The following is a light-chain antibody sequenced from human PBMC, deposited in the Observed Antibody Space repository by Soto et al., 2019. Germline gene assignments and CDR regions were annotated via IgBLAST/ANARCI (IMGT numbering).Light chain of an antibody. CDR3: QQRSNWPPTWT. J-gene: IGKJ1*01. CDR1: QSVSSY. CDR2: DAS. Sequence: EIVLTQSPGTLSLSPGERATLSCRASQSVSSYLAWYQQKPGQAPRLLIYDASNRATGIPARFSGSGSGTDFTLTISSLEPEDFAVYYCQQRSNWPPTWTFGQGTKVE. V-gene: IGKV3-11*01.